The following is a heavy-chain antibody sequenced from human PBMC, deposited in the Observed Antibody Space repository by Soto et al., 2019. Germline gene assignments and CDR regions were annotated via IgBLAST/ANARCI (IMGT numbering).Heavy chain of an antibody. CDR1: GASTSSGDYY. CDR3: ARLWNDVREQEGVNWFDP. D-gene: IGHD1-1*01. V-gene: IGHV4-31*03. Sequence: LSLTCTVSGASTSSGDYYWNWIRQHPGKGLEWIGYIYYSGSTYYNPSLMSRLTISVDTSKNQFSLKLSSVTAADTAVYYCARLWNDVREQEGVNWFDPWGQGTLVTVSS. CDR2: IYYSGST. J-gene: IGHJ5*02.